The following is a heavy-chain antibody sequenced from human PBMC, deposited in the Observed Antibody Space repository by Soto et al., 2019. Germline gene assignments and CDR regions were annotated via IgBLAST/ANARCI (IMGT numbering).Heavy chain of an antibody. V-gene: IGHV4-39*01. CDR3: ARHNLSTGGDSSGYHLYYFDY. D-gene: IGHD3-22*01. J-gene: IGHJ4*02. Sequence: SETRGVKATFAGGSLSGSGDYWGWIRPTPGKGLEWIGSIYYSGSTYYNPSLKSRVTISVDTSKNQFSLKLSSVTAADTAVYYCARHNLSTGGDSSGYHLYYFDYWGQGTLVTVSS. CDR2: IYYSGST. CDR1: GGSLSGSGDY.